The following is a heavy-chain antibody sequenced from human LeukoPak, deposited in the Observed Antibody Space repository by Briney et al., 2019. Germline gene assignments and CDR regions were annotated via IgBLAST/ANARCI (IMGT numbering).Heavy chain of an antibody. CDR3: AKDRGYIVAVPAAALNWFDP. V-gene: IGHV1-24*01. CDR2: FDPEDGET. CDR1: GYTLTELS. J-gene: IGHJ5*02. D-gene: IGHD2-2*01. Sequence: VASVKVSCKVSGYTLTELSIHWVRQAPGKRLEWMGTFDPEDGETFSAQKFQGRVTMTEDTSSGTAYMELSSLRSEDTAVYYCAKDRGYIVAVPAAALNWFDPWGQGTLVTVSS.